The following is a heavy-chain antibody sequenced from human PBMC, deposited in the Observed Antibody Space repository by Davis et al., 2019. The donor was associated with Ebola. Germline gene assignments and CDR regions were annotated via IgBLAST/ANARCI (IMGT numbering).Heavy chain of an antibody. Sequence: GESLKISCAASGFTFDDYAMHWVRQAPGKGLEWVSGINWNGGSTGYADSVKGRFTISRDNAKNSLYLQMNSLRAEDTAVYYCASEDSSGYYPWAYWGQGTLVTVSS. J-gene: IGHJ4*02. D-gene: IGHD3-22*01. CDR3: ASEDSSGYYPWAY. CDR2: INWNGGST. CDR1: GFTFDDYA. V-gene: IGHV3-20*04.